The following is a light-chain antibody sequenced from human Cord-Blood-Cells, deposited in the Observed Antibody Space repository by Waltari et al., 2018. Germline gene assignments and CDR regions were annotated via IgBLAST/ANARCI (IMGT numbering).Light chain of an antibody. V-gene: IGKV1-9*01. Sequence: DIQLTQSPSFLSASVGDRVTITCRASQGISSYLAWYQQKPGKAPKLLIYAASTLQSGGPSRFSGSGSGTEFTLTISSLQPEDIATDYCQQLNSYPLTFGGGTKVEIK. J-gene: IGKJ4*01. CDR2: AAS. CDR3: QQLNSYPLT. CDR1: QGISSY.